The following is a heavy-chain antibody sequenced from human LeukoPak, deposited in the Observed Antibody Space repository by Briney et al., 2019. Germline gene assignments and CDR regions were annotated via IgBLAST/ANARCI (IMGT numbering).Heavy chain of an antibody. Sequence: SETLSLTCAVYGGSFSGYYWSWIRQPPGKGLEWIGEINHSGSTNYNPSLKSRVTISVDTSKNQFSLKLSSVTAADTAVYYCARSLYSYGFYYLDYWGQGTLVTVSS. D-gene: IGHD5-18*01. CDR3: ARSLYSYGFYYLDY. CDR2: INHSGST. J-gene: IGHJ4*02. CDR1: GGSFSGYY. V-gene: IGHV4-34*01.